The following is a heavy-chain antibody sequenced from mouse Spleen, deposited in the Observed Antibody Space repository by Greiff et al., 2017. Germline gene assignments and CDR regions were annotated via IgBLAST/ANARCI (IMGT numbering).Heavy chain of an antibody. J-gene: IGHJ2*01. CDR3: ARSSGFYYGNYGDY. CDR2: IYPGSGST. V-gene: IGHV1-55*01. D-gene: IGHD2-1*01. Sequence: VQLQQPGAELVKPGASVKMSCKASGYTFTSYWITWVKQRPGQGLEWIGDIYPGSGSTNYNEKFKSKATLTVDTSSSTAYMQLSSLTSEDSAVYYCARSSGFYYGNYGDYWGQGTTLTVSS. CDR1: GYTFTSYW.